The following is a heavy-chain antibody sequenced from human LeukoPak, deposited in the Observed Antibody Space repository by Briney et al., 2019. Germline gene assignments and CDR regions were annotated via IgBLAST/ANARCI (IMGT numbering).Heavy chain of an antibody. V-gene: IGHV1-18*01. Sequence: ASVKVSCKASGYSFVNSGITWVRQAPGQGLEWMGWISAYNGHTNYAQKLQGRLTMTRDSSTSTIYMELSSLRSDDTAVYYCGREMLSYGDCIDYWGQGTLVTVSS. D-gene: IGHD4-17*01. CDR3: GREMLSYGDCIDY. CDR2: ISAYNGHT. CDR1: GYSFVNSG. J-gene: IGHJ4*02.